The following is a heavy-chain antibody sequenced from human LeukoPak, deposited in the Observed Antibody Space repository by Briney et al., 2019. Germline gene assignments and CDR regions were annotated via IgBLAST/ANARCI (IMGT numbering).Heavy chain of an antibody. CDR1: GFTFDDYG. J-gene: IGHJ5*02. V-gene: IGHV3-20*04. CDR3: ARDSVAYCGGDCYTREWFDP. D-gene: IGHD2-21*01. Sequence: GGSLRLSXAASGFTFDDYGMSWVRQAPGKGLEWVSGINWNGGSTGYADSVKGRFTISRDNAKNSLYLQMNSLRAEDTALYYCARDSVAYCGGDCYTREWFDPWGQGTLVTVSS. CDR2: INWNGGST.